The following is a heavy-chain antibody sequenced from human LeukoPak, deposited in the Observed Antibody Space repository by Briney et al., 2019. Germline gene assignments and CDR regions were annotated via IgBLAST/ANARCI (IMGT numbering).Heavy chain of an antibody. CDR1: AYVFTTQD. CDR3: DTRGH. V-gene: IGHV5-10-1*01. Sequence: APSLQFSSKASAYVFTTQDINWMRQMPGKGREWMGRIHPSDSSTDSSTDYNPPFQGHVSFSVDTSITTAYLHGSSLKASDTAMYYCDTRGHWGHGTLVTVSS. D-gene: IGHD3-10*01. J-gene: IGHJ4*01. CDR2: IHPSDSST.